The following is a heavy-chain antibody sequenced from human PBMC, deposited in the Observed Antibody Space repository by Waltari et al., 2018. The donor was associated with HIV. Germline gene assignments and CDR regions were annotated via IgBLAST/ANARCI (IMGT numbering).Heavy chain of an antibody. CDR3: ARSAVLYGDYGGY. CDR2: MNPNSGNT. Sequence: QVQLVQSGVEVKKPGASVKVSCKASGYTFTSYDINWVRQATGQGLEWMGWMNPNSGNTGYAQKFQGRVTMTRNTSISTAYMELSSLRAEDTAVYYCARSAVLYGDYGGYWGQGTLVTVSS. CDR1: GYTFTSYD. V-gene: IGHV1-8*01. D-gene: IGHD4-17*01. J-gene: IGHJ4*02.